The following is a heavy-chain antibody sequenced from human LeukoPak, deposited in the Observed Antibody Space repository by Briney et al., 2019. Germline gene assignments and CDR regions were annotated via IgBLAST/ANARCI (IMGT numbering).Heavy chain of an antibody. CDR2: INPNSGGT. Sequence: GASVKVSCKASGYTFTGYYMHWVRQAPGQGLEGMGWINPNSGGTNYAQKFQGRVTMTRDTSISTAYMELSKLRSDDTAVYYCARDVYGSSWYLGGYWGQGTLVTVSS. CDR1: GYTFTGYY. J-gene: IGHJ4*02. D-gene: IGHD6-13*01. CDR3: ARDVYGSSWYLGGY. V-gene: IGHV1-2*02.